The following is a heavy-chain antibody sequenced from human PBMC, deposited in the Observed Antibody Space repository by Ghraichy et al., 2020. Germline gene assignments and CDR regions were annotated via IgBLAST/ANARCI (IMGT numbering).Heavy chain of an antibody. CDR3: AKDRFSSGYFYYYGMDV. CDR1: GFTFSSYA. V-gene: IGHV3-23*01. CDR2: ISGSGGMT. J-gene: IGHJ6*02. D-gene: IGHD6-19*01. Sequence: GGSLRLSCAASGFTFSSYAMSWVRQAPGKGLEWVSAISGSGGMTHYADSVKGRFTISRDNSKNTLYLQTNSLRAEDTAVYYCAKDRFSSGYFYYYGMDVWGQGTTVTVSS.